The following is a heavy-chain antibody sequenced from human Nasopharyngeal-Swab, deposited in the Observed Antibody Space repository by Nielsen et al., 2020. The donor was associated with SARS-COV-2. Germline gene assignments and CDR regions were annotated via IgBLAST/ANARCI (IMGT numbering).Heavy chain of an antibody. J-gene: IGHJ6*03. CDR3: ARHEGSTIFGVVIISYMDV. CDR2: IYYSGST. V-gene: IGHV4-59*08. Sequence: SETLSLTCTVSGGSISSYYWSWIRQPPGKGLEWIGYIYYSGSTNYNPSLKSRVTISVDTSKNQFSLKLSSVTAADTAVYYCARHEGSTIFGVVIISYMDVWGKGTTVTVS. CDR1: GGSISSYY. D-gene: IGHD3-3*01.